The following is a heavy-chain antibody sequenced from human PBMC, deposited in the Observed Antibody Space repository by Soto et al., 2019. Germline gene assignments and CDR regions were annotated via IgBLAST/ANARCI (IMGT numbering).Heavy chain of an antibody. V-gene: IGHV4-31*03. CDR3: ARGQPRKNWLPPYLDY. CDR2: IYYSGST. CDR1: GGYISSGCYY. Sequence: SETLSLTSPVSGGYISSGCYYWSWIRQHPGKGLEWIGYIYYSGSTYYNPSLKSRVTISVDTSKNQFSLKLSSVTAADTAVYYCARGQPRKNWLPPYLDYWGQGTLVTVSS. D-gene: IGHD3-9*01. J-gene: IGHJ4*02.